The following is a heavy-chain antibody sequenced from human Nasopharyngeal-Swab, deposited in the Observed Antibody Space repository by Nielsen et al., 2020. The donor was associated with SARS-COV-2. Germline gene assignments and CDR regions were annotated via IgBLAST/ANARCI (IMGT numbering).Heavy chain of an antibody. V-gene: IGHV3-48*02. CDR3: ARDRWRLRFGELLGRYYYGMDV. Sequence: VRQAPGKGLEWVSHISSTSSTIYSADSVKGRFTISRDNAKNSLYLQMNSLRDEDTAVYYCARDRWRLRFGELLGRYYYGMDVWGQGTTVTVSS. J-gene: IGHJ6*02. CDR2: ISSTSSTI. D-gene: IGHD3-10*01.